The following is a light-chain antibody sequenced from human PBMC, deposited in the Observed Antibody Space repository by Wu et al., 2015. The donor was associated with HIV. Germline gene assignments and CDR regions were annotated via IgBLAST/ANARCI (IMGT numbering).Light chain of an antibody. CDR1: QSVSRN. V-gene: IGKV3-15*01. CDR2: GAT. CDR3: QHYNHWPLT. J-gene: IGKJ4*01. Sequence: EIVMTQSPATMSVFPGERATLSCRASQSVSRNLAWYQLKPGQAPRLLIYGATTRATGVPARFSGSGSGTVFTLTISSLDSEDFAVYYCQHYNHWPLTFGGGPRWRSN.